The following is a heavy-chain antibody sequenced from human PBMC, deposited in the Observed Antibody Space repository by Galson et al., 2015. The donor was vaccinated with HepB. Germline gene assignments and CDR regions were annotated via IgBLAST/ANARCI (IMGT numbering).Heavy chain of an antibody. Sequence: SLRLSCAASGFTFRSYSMNWVRQAPGKGLEWVSYISTSGFTIFYADSVEGRFTISRDNAKNSLYLQMNSLRDENTAVYYCGRDFYGREKFGRSNWFDPWGQGTLVTVSS. J-gene: IGHJ5*02. V-gene: IGHV3-48*02. CDR1: GFTFRSYS. CDR2: ISTSGFTI. CDR3: GRDFYGREKFGRSNWFDP. D-gene: IGHD3-10*01.